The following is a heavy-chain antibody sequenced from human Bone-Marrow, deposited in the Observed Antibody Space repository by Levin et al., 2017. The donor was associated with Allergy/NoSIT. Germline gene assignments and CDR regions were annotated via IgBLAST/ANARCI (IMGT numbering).Heavy chain of an antibody. Sequence: GGSLRLSCAASGFTYDDYAMHWVRQAPGKGLEWVSGISWNNDIIGYADSVKGRFTISRDNAKNSLYLQMNSLRPEDTALYYCAKDKRVTIFGVVTASFDNWGQGALVTVSS. CDR3: AKDKRVTIFGVVTASFDN. V-gene: IGHV3-9*01. CDR2: ISWNNDII. J-gene: IGHJ4*02. D-gene: IGHD3-3*02. CDR1: GFTYDDYA.